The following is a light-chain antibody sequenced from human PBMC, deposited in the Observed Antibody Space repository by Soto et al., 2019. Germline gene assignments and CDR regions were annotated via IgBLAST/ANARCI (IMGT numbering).Light chain of an antibody. Sequence: IPVTQSLATLYKNISETGTITFRASQSISSWLAWYQQKPGKAPKLLIYDASSLESGVQSRFSGSGSGTEFTLTISSLQPDDFATYYCQQYNSDYTWQFGQVTKVAIK. CDR2: DAS. V-gene: IGKV1-5*01. CDR3: QQYNSDYTWQ. CDR1: QSISSW. J-gene: IGKJ1*01.